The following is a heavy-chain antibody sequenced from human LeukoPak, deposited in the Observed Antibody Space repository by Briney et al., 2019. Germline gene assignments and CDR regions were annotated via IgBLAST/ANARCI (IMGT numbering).Heavy chain of an antibody. V-gene: IGHV3-23*01. CDR3: AKEGNYEILMGYRWYFDY. Sequence: PGGSLRLSCAASAFTFSGYAMSWVRQAPGRGLQWVSTISSSGGSTYYADSVRGRFTISRDNSKNTLYLQMNSLRADDTAVYYCAKEGNYEILMGYRWYFDYWGQGTLVTVSS. D-gene: IGHD3-9*01. CDR2: ISSSGGST. CDR1: AFTFSGYA. J-gene: IGHJ4*02.